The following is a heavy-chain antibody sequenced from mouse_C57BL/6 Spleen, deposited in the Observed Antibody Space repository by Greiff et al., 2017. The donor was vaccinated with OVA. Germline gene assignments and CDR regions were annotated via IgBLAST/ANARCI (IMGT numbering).Heavy chain of an antibody. Sequence: EVQLQQSGPELVKPGASVKISCKASGYTFTDYYMNWVKQSHGKSLEWIGDINPNNGGTSYNQKFKGKATLTVDKSSSTAYMELRSLTSEDSAVYHCARGYFDYWGQGTTLTVSS. J-gene: IGHJ2*01. CDR1: GYTFTDYY. CDR2: INPNNGGT. V-gene: IGHV1-26*01. CDR3: ARGYFDY.